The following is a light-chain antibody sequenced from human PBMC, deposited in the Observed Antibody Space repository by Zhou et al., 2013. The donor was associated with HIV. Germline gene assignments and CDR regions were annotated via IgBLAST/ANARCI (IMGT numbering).Light chain of an antibody. J-gene: IGKJ1*01. V-gene: IGKV1-39*01. Sequence: DVQMTQSPSSLSASVGDRVTLTCRASQSVATYVNWYQQKPGTAPKVVIYAASTLQNGVPSRFSGSGSGTNFTLTINSLQPEDVATYYCQDYYNTPRWTFGQGTKVEI. CDR3: QDYYNTPRWT. CDR1: QSVATY. CDR2: AAS.